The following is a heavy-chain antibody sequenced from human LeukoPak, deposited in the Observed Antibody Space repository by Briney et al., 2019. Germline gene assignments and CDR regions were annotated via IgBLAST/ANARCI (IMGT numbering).Heavy chain of an antibody. CDR3: ARHANSDAFDI. CDR2: IYYTGST. D-gene: IGHD7-27*01. J-gene: IGHJ3*02. V-gene: IGHV4-59*01. Sequence: SETLSLTCTVSGGSISSYYWSWIRQPPGKGLEWIGYIYYTGSTISNPSLKSRVTISVDTSKNQFSLKLSSVTAADTAVYYCARHANSDAFDIWGQGTMVTVSS. CDR1: GGSISSYY.